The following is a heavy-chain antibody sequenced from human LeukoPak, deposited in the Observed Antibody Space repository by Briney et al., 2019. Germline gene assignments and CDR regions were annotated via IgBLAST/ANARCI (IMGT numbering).Heavy chain of an antibody. Sequence: GGSLRLSCAASGFTFNNYGMHWVRQAPGTGLEWVAFIPYDGNNKYYADSVKGRFTISRDNSKNTLYLQMNSLRTEDTAVYYCARDIDYWGQGILVTVSS. V-gene: IGHV3-30*19. CDR2: IPYDGNNK. CDR1: GFTFNNYG. J-gene: IGHJ4*02. CDR3: ARDIDY.